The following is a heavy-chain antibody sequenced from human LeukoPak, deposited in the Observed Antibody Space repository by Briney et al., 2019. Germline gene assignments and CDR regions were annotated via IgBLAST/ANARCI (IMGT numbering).Heavy chain of an antibody. Sequence: GGSLRLSCAASGFTFINSWMHWFRQASGKGLFWVSRINGDGSTTTYADSVRGRFTISRDNAKNTLYLQMNSLRAEDTAVYYCARIPYTTGSSFWGQGTLVTVSS. CDR1: GFTFINSW. V-gene: IGHV3-74*01. D-gene: IGHD2/OR15-2a*01. CDR3: ARIPYTTGSSF. J-gene: IGHJ4*02. CDR2: INGDGSTT.